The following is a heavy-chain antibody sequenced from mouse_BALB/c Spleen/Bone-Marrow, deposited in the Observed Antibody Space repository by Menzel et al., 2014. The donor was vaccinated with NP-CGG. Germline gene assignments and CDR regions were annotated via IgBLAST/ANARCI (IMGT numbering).Heavy chain of an antibody. CDR2: IDPASGNT. V-gene: IGHV14-3*02. Sequence: VQLQQSGAELVKPGASVKLSCTASGFNIKDTYMHWVKQRPEQGLEWIGRIDPASGNTKYDPKFQGKATITADTSSNTAYLQLSSLTSEDTAVYYCARERDYDYAYAMDYWGQGTSVAVSS. J-gene: IGHJ4*01. CDR3: ARERDYDYAYAMDY. D-gene: IGHD2-4*01. CDR1: GFNIKDTY.